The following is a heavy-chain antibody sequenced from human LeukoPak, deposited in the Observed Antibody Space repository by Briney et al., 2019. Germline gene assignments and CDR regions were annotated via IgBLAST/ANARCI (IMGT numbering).Heavy chain of an antibody. D-gene: IGHD3-10*01. CDR2: ISGSGDNT. J-gene: IGHJ4*02. CDR3: ARVTYGSGTYGAFDY. CDR1: GFTLSSHG. Sequence: GGSLRLSCAASGFTLSSHGMSWVRQAPGKGLERVSTISGSGDNTYYADSVKGRFTISRDNSKNTLYLQMNSLRAEDTAVYYCARVTYGSGTYGAFDYWGQGTLVTVSS. V-gene: IGHV3-23*01.